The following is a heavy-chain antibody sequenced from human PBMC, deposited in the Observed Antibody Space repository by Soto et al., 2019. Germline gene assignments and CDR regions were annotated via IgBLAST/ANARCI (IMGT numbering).Heavy chain of an antibody. Sequence: GGSLRLSCAASGFTFSSYAMSWVRQAPGKGLEWVSAISGSGGSTYYADSVKGRFTISRDNSKNTLYLQMNSLRAEDTAVYYCALLGGVIVPYYCYYMDVWGKGTTVTVSS. D-gene: IGHD3-16*02. CDR2: ISGSGGST. CDR3: ALLGGVIVPYYCYYMDV. V-gene: IGHV3-23*01. J-gene: IGHJ6*03. CDR1: GFTFSSYA.